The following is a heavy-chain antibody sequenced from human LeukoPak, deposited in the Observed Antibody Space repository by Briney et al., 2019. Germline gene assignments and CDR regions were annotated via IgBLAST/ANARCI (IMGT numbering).Heavy chain of an antibody. CDR1: GDSIINYY. CDR3: ARHIVGGLAIFDY. CDR2: IFYSGST. D-gene: IGHD1-26*01. Sequence: SETLSLTCTVSGDSIINYYWSWIRQPPGKGLEWIGYIFYSGSTHYNPSLKSRVSISVDTSKNQFSLKLTSVTAADTAVYYCARHIVGGLAIFDYWGQGTLVTVSS. V-gene: IGHV4-59*08. J-gene: IGHJ4*02.